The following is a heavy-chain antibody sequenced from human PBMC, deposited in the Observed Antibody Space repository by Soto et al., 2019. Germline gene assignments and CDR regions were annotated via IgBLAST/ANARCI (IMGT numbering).Heavy chain of an antibody. CDR2: IIPIFGTA. D-gene: IGHD5-18*01. CDR1: GGTFSSYA. CDR3: ATKLRGYSYGTYYYYGMDV. V-gene: IGHV1-69*13. Sequence: SVKVSCKASGGTFSSYAISWVRQAPGQELEWMGGIIPIFGTANYAQKFQGRVTITADESTSTAYMELSSLRSEDTAVYYFATKLRGYSYGTYYYYGMDVWGQGTTVTVSS. J-gene: IGHJ6*02.